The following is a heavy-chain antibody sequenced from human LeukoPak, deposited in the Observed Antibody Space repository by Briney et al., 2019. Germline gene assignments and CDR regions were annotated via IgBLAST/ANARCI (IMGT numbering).Heavy chain of an antibody. Sequence: SETLSLTCAVYGGSFSGYYWSWIRQSPGKGLEWIEEINHSGSTNYNPSLKSRVTISVDTSKNQFSLKLSSVTAADTAVYYCARAPYDYVWGSYRYEDYWGQGTLVTVSS. CDR3: ARAPYDYVWGSYRYEDY. CDR2: INHSGST. D-gene: IGHD3-16*02. CDR1: GGSFSGYY. J-gene: IGHJ4*02. V-gene: IGHV4-34*01.